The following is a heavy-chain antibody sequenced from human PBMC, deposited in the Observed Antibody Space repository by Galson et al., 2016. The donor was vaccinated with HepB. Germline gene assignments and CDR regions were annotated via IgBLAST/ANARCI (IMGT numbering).Heavy chain of an antibody. J-gene: IGHJ4*02. Sequence: SLRLSCAVSGFTFDDYYMSWVRQAPGKGLEWISSISRIGSALEYAESVKGRFTISRDNAKNSLYLQMNGLRVEDTAVYYCARDNGSYYFDYWGQGTLVPVSS. CDR2: ISRIGSAL. D-gene: IGHD1-26*01. CDR1: GFTFDDYY. V-gene: IGHV3-11*01. CDR3: ARDNGSYYFDY.